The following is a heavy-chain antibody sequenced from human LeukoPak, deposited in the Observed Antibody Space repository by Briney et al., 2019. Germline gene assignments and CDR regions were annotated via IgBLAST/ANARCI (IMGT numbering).Heavy chain of an antibody. CDR3: ARDRGYGSGINWFDP. CDR2: LSGSSSYK. Sequence: GGSLRLSCVGSGFTFTTYNMNRVRQAPGKGLQWVSSLSGSSSYKYYSDSVKGRFTISRDNAKNSLFLQMNSLRPEDTAVYYCARDRGYGSGINWFDPWGQGTLVTVSS. CDR1: GFTFTTYN. V-gene: IGHV3-21*01. D-gene: IGHD3-10*01. J-gene: IGHJ5*02.